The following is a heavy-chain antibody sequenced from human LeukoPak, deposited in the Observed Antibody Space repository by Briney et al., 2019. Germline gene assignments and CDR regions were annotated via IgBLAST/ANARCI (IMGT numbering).Heavy chain of an antibody. CDR3: ARHVDTAMVLDY. V-gene: IGHV4-34*01. D-gene: IGHD5-18*01. Sequence: PSETLSLTCAVYGGSFSGYYWSWIRQPPGKGLEWIGEINHSGSTNYNPSLKSRVTISVDTSKNQFSLKLSSVTAADTAVYYCARHVDTAMVLDYWGQGTLVTVSS. CDR2: INHSGST. CDR1: GGSFSGYY. J-gene: IGHJ4*02.